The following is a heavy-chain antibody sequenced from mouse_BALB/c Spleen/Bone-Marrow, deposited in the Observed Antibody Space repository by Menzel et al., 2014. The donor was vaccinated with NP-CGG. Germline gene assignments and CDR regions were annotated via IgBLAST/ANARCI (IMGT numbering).Heavy chain of an antibody. CDR1: GFDFSRYW. CDR3: ARLGYYGSFAY. V-gene: IGHV4-1*02. J-gene: IGHJ3*01. D-gene: IGHD1-2*01. Sequence: EVKPQESGGGLVQPGGSLKLSCAASGFDFSRYWMSWVRQAPGKGLEWIGEINPDSNTINYTPSLKDKFIISRDNAKNTLYLQMSKVRSEDTALYYCARLGYYGSFAYWGQGTLVTVSA. CDR2: INPDSNTI.